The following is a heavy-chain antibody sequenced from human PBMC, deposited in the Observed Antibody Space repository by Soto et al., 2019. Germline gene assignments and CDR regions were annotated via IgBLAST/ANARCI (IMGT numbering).Heavy chain of an antibody. J-gene: IGHJ4*02. CDR3: AKGGGDIVVVVAATAAYFDY. CDR2: INSDGSST. D-gene: IGHD2-15*01. CDR1: GFTFSSYW. V-gene: IGHV3-74*01. Sequence: GGSLRLSCAASGFTFSSYWMHWVRQAPGKGLVWVSRINSDGSSTSYADSVKGRFTISRDNAKNTLYLQMNSLRAEDTAVYYFAKGGGDIVVVVAATAAYFDYWGQGTLVTVSS.